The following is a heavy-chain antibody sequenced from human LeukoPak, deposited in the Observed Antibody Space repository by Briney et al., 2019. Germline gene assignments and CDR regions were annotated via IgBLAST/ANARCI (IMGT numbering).Heavy chain of an antibody. V-gene: IGHV1-2*06. CDR2: LNPHTGGA. CDR3: ARVTWKTVIAAPDY. D-gene: IGHD2-21*01. CDR1: GYTFTAYY. J-gene: IGHJ4*02. Sequence: ASVKVSCKASGYTFTAYYIHWVRQAPGQGLEWMGQLNPHTGGANYPQKFQGRVSMTRDTSINTAYIEVSRLTSDDTAVYYCARVTWKTVIAAPDYWGQGTLVTVSS.